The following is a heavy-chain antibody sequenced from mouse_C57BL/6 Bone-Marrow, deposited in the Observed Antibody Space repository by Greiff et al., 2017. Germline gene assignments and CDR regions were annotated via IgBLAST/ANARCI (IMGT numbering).Heavy chain of an antibody. CDR1: GYTFTSYW. D-gene: IGHD2-1*01. V-gene: IGHV1-59*01. CDR2: IDPSDSYT. J-gene: IGHJ4*01. Sequence: QVQLQQPGAELVRPGTSVKLSCKASGYTFTSYWMHWVKQRPGQGLEWIGVIDPSDSYTNYNQKFKGKATLTVETSSNTAYMQLSSLTSDDSAVYYCAREELYYGNFYAMDYWGQGTSVTVSS. CDR3: AREELYYGNFYAMDY.